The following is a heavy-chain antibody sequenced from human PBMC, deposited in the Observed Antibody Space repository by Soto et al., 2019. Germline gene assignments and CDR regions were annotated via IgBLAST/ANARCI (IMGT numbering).Heavy chain of an antibody. CDR2: IRGSGDRT. D-gene: IGHD1-1*01. Sequence: GGSLRLSCAASGFTVSSYAMSWVRQAPGKGLEWVSVIRGSGDRTYYADSVKGRFTISRDNSKNTLYMQMNTLRAEDTAVYYCAKQQGPGTPYYYAMDVWGQGTTVTVSS. CDR3: AKQQGPGTPYYYAMDV. CDR1: GFTVSSYA. J-gene: IGHJ6*02. V-gene: IGHV3-23*01.